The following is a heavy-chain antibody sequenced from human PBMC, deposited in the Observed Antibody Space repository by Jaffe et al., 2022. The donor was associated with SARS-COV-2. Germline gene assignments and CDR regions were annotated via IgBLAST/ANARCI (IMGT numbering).Heavy chain of an antibody. CDR1: GGSISSGSYY. D-gene: IGHD1-26*01. Sequence: QVQLQESGPGLVKPSQTLSLTCTVSGGSISSGSYYWSWIRQPAGKGLEWIGRIYTSGSTNYNPSLKSRVTISVDTSKNQFSLKLSSVTAADTAVYYCARVGPQVGAYYYYYGMDVWGQGTTVTVSS. V-gene: IGHV4-61*02. CDR3: ARVGPQVGAYYYYYGMDV. CDR2: IYTSGST. J-gene: IGHJ6*02.